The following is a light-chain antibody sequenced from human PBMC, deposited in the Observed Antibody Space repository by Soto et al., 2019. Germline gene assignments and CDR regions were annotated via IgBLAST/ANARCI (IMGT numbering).Light chain of an antibody. CDR3: QQYNGWPWT. CDR2: GAS. V-gene: IGKV3-15*01. J-gene: IGKJ1*01. Sequence: EIVLTQSPGTLSLSPVERATLSCRASQSVSSSYLAWYQQKPGQAPRLLMYGASSRATDIPARFSGSGSGTEFTLTITSLQSEDFAVYYCQQYNGWPWTFGLGTKVDIK. CDR1: QSVSSSY.